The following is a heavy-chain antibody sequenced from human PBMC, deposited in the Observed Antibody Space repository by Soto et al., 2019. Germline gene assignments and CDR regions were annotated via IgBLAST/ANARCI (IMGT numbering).Heavy chain of an antibody. D-gene: IGHD5-12*01. V-gene: IGHV4-30-4*01. Sequence: TLSLTCTVSGGSISRGDYYWGWIRQPPGKGLEWIGYIYYSGSIYYNPSLKSRVTISVDTSKNQFSLKLSSVTAADTAVYYCASRVLEMATILYWGQGTLVTVSS. J-gene: IGHJ4*02. CDR1: GGSISRGDYY. CDR2: IYYSGSI. CDR3: ASRVLEMATILY.